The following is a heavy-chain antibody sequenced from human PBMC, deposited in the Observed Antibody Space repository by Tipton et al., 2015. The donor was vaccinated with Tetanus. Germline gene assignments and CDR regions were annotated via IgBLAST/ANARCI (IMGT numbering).Heavy chain of an antibody. J-gene: IGHJ4*02. CDR2: IHPSGST. CDR3: ARVRAGPDQGYYYDS. Sequence: TCTIYGGSFSGYYWSWIRQPPGRGLEWIGEIHPSGSTNYNSSLKSRVTLSQDTSKSQFSLKVNSVTAADTAVYYCARVRAGPDQGYYYDSWGQGTPVTVSS. CDR1: GGSFSGYY. V-gene: IGHV4-34*01. D-gene: IGHD2-2*01.